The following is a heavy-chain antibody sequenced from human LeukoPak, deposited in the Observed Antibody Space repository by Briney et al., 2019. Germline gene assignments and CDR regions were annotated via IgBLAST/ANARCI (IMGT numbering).Heavy chain of an antibody. V-gene: IGHV1-2*02. D-gene: IGHD1-26*01. CDR1: GYTFTGYY. Sequence: GASVKVSCKASGYTFTGYYMHWVRQAPGQRLEWMGWINPNSGGTNYAQKFQGRVTMTRDTSISTAYMELSRLRSDDTAVYYCARAPLWEGQNDYWGQGTLVTVSS. CDR3: ARAPLWEGQNDY. J-gene: IGHJ4*02. CDR2: INPNSGGT.